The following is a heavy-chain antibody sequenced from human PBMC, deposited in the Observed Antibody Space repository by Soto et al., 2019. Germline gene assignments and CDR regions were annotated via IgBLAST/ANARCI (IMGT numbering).Heavy chain of an antibody. CDR2: IIPILGIA. J-gene: IGHJ4*02. V-gene: IGHV1-69*04. Sequence: SVKVSCKASGGTFSSYTISWVRQAPGQGLEWMGRIIPILGIANYAQKFQGRVTITADKSTSTAYMELSSLRSEDTAVYYCARDPYYYDSSGSIDYWGQGTLVTVSS. D-gene: IGHD3-22*01. CDR3: ARDPYYYDSSGSIDY. CDR1: GGTFSSYT.